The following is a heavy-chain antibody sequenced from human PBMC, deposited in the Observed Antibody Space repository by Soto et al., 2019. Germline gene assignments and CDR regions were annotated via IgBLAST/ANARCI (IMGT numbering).Heavy chain of an antibody. Sequence: QVQLQQWGAGLLKPSETLSLTCAVNGGSFTGYYWSWVRQPPGKGLEGIGEIKDGGSTNYSPSLRSXXTXSXXTSKKQFSLKVTSVTAADTAVYYCARGQEGVVATHWDQGTLVTVSS. CDR2: IKDGGST. J-gene: IGHJ4*02. CDR3: ARGQEGVVATH. CDR1: GGSFTGYY. D-gene: IGHD2-15*01. V-gene: IGHV4-34*01.